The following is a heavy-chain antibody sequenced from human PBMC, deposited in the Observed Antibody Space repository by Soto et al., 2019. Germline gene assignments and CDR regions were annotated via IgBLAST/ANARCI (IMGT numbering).Heavy chain of an antibody. CDR3: ARDGPFISVAAPAYLYAMDV. CDR1: AFTFSSYW. V-gene: IGHV3-7*03. J-gene: IGHJ6*01. Sequence: DVRLVESGGGLVQPGGSLRLSCAASAFTFSSYWLSWVRQAPGKGLVWVATIKQDGSENYYVDSVKGRFTISRDNAKNSLYLQMSTLRADDTAVYYCARDGPFISVAAPAYLYAMDVWGQGTTVTVSA. D-gene: IGHD6-19*01. CDR2: IKQDGSEN.